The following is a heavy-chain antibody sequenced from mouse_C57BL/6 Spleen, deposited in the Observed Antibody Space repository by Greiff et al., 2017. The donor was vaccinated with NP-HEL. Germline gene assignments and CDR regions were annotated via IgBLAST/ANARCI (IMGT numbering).Heavy chain of an antibody. J-gene: IGHJ4*01. CDR2: IDPEDGET. D-gene: IGHD1-1*01. Sequence: EVQLHESGAELVKPGASVKLSCTASGFNIKDYYMHWVKQRTEQGLEWIGRIDPEDGETKYAPKFQGKATITADTSSNTAYLQLSSLTSEDTPVYYCARGNYYGSSPWAMDYWGQGTSVTVSS. CDR1: GFNIKDYY. CDR3: ARGNYYGSSPWAMDY. V-gene: IGHV14-2*01.